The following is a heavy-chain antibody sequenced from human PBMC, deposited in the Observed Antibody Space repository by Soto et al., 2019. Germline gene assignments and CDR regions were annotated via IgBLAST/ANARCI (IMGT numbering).Heavy chain of an antibody. D-gene: IGHD6-19*01. J-gene: IGHJ4*02. Sequence: GSLRLSCAASGFTFSSYEMNWVRQAPGKGLEWVSYISSSGSTIYYADSVKGRFTISRDNAKNSLYLQMNSLRAEDTAVYYCARDPSPGIAVAGFDYWGQGTLVTVSS. CDR2: ISSSGSTI. CDR1: GFTFSSYE. V-gene: IGHV3-48*03. CDR3: ARDPSPGIAVAGFDY.